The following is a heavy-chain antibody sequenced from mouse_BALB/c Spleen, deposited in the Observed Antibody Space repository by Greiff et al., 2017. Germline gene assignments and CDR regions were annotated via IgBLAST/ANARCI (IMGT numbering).Heavy chain of an antibody. D-gene: IGHD1-1*01. CDR1: GFTFSSYA. Sequence: EVKLMESGGGLVKPGGSLKLSCAASGFTFSSYAMSWVRQTPEKRLEWVASISSGGSTYYPDSVKGRFTISRDNARNILYLQMSSLRSEDTAMYYCARGRDYGSSYGFAYWGQGTLVTVSA. J-gene: IGHJ3*01. CDR3: ARGRDYGSSYGFAY. CDR2: ISSGGST. V-gene: IGHV5-6-5*01.